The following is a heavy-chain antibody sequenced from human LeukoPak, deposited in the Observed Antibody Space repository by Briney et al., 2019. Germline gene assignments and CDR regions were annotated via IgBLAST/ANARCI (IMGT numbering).Heavy chain of an antibody. J-gene: IGHJ6*03. CDR2: IYYSGST. D-gene: IGHD3-10*01. V-gene: IGHV4-59*01. CDR1: GGSIRSYY. Sequence: PSETLSLTCTVSGGSIRSYYWSWIRQPPGKGLEWIAYIYYSGSTNYNPSLKSRVTISVDTSKNQFSLKLSSVTAADTAVYYCAREASDYYGSGQVGYMDVWGKGTTVTISS. CDR3: AREASDYYGSGQVGYMDV.